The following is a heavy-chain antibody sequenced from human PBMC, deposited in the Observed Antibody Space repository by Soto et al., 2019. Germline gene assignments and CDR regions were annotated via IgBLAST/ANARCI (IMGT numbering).Heavy chain of an antibody. CDR1: GGTFSSYA. CDR3: ARVSDQLLPYYYYGMDV. J-gene: IGHJ6*02. Sequence: ASVKVSCKASGGTFSSYAISWVRQAPGQGLEWMGGIIPIFGTANYAQKFQGRVTITADESTSTAYMELSSLRSEDTAVYYCARVSDQLLPYYYYGMDVWGQGTTVTVSS. D-gene: IGHD2-2*01. V-gene: IGHV1-69*13. CDR2: IIPIFGTA.